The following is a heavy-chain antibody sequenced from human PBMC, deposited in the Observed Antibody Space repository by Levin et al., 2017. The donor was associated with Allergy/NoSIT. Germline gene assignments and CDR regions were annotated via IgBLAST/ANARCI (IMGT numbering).Heavy chain of an antibody. Sequence: SVKVSCKASGGTFSSYAISWVRQAPGQGLEWMGGIIPIFGTANYAQKFQGRVTITADESTSTAYMELSSLRSEDTAVYYCARDGFEEDDSGYDSGMDVWGQGTTVTVSS. CDR1: GGTFSSYA. CDR2: IIPIFGTA. V-gene: IGHV1-69*13. D-gene: IGHD1-26*01. J-gene: IGHJ6*02. CDR3: ARDGFEEDDSGYDSGMDV.